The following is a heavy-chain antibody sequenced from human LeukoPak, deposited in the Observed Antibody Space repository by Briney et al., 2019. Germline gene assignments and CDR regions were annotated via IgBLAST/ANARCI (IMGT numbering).Heavy chain of an antibody. CDR2: IIPIFGTA. D-gene: IGHD3-10*01. CDR1: GYTFTSSG. Sequence: SVKVSCKASGYTFTSSGISWVRQAPGQGLEWMGGIIPIFGTANYAQKFQGRVTITADESTSTAYMELSSLRSEDTAVYYCASTYYYGSGSHPSYWGQGTLVTVSS. CDR3: ASTYYYGSGSHPSY. J-gene: IGHJ4*02. V-gene: IGHV1-69*13.